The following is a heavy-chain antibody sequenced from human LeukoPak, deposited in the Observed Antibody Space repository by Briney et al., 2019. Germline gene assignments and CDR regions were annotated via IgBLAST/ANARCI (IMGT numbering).Heavy chain of an antibody. D-gene: IGHD2-8*01. CDR2: IYHSGST. V-gene: IGHV4-38-2*02. J-gene: IGHJ5*02. CDR1: GYSISSGYY. CDR3: ARGSILYSNWFDP. Sequence: SETLSLTCTVSGYSISSGYYWGWIRQPPGKGLEWIGSIYHSGSTYYNPSLKSRVTISVDTSKNQFSLKLSSVTAADTAVYYCARGSILYSNWFDPWGQGTLVTVSS.